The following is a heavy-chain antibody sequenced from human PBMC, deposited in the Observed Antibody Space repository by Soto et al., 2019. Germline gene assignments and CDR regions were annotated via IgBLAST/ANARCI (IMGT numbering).Heavy chain of an antibody. CDR3: ARDSSTLYYFDY. D-gene: IGHD2-2*01. CDR2: IYWDDDK. J-gene: IGHJ4*02. Sequence: QITFKESGPTLVKPTQTLTLTCTFSGFSLSTSEVGVGWIRQPPGKALEWLALIYWDDDKRYSTSLKSRLTITKDTSRNQVVLTMTNMDPVDTATYYCARDSSTLYYFDYWGQGTLVTVSS. CDR1: GFSLSTSEVG. V-gene: IGHV2-5*02.